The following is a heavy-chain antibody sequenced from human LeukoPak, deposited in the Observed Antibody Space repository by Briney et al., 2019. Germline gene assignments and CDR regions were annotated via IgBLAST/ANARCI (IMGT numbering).Heavy chain of an antibody. J-gene: IGHJ3*02. V-gene: IGHV4-59*01. CDR2: INYIGST. CDR3: ARDPLSANDFDI. D-gene: IGHD6-25*01. Sequence: PSETLSLTCTVSGGSFSNSYWNWIRQPPRKGLEWIGYINYIGSTNYNPSLKSRVTISLDTSKNQFSLTLSSVTAADTAVYFCARDPLSANDFDIWGQGTMVTVSS. CDR1: GGSFSNSY.